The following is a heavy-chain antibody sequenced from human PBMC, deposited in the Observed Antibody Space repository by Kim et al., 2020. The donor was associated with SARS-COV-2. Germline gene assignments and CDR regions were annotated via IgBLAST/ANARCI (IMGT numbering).Heavy chain of an antibody. V-gene: IGHV4-59*13. J-gene: IGHJ4*02. CDR1: GGSIIIYY. Sequence: SETLSLTCTVSGGSIIIYYWSFILQPPGNGLEFIGYIYYSGSTNYNPSLKSRVTISVDTSKNQFSLKLSSVTAADTAVYYCARHPYSGSYQGWWFDYWGQGTLVTVSS. CDR2: IYYSGST. CDR3: ARHPYSGSYQGWWFDY. D-gene: IGHD1-26*01.